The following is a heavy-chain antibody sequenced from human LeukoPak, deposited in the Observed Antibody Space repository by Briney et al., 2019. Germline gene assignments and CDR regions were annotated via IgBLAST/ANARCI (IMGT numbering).Heavy chain of an antibody. V-gene: IGHV3-30*18. CDR2: ISYDGSSK. D-gene: IGHD2/OR15-2a*01. CDR1: GFTVSSNY. Sequence: PGGSLRLSCAASGFTVSSNYMSWVRQAPGKGLEWVAVISYDGSSKDYADSVKGRFTISRDNSKNTLYLQMNSLRLEDTAVYYCAKVADQYYYYYFYYMDVWGKGTTVTVSS. CDR3: AKVADQYYYYYFYYMDV. J-gene: IGHJ6*03.